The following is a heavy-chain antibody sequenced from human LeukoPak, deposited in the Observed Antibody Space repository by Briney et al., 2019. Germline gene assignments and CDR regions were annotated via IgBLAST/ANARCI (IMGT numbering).Heavy chain of an antibody. D-gene: IGHD3-10*01. V-gene: IGHV3-21*01. Sequence: GGSLRLSCAASGFTFSSYSMNWVRQAPGKGLEWVSSISSSSSYIYYADSVKGRFTISRDNAKNSPYLQMNSLRAEDTAVYYCARESLLWFGESPTPFDYWGQGTLVTVSS. CDR1: GFTFSSYS. CDR2: ISSSSSYI. J-gene: IGHJ4*02. CDR3: ARESLLWFGESPTPFDY.